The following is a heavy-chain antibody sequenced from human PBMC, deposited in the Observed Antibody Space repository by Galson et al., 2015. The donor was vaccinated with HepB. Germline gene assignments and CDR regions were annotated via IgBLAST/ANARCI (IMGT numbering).Heavy chain of an antibody. V-gene: IGHV3-21*01. D-gene: IGHD3-10*01. Sequence: SLRLSCAASGFTFSSYSMNWVRQAPGKGLEWVSSISSSSSYIYYADSVKGRFTISRDNAKNSLYLQMNSLRAGDTAVYYCARKRGSGPYYYYYMDVWGKGTTVTVSS. CDR1: GFTFSSYS. CDR2: ISSSSSYI. J-gene: IGHJ6*03. CDR3: ARKRGSGPYYYYYMDV.